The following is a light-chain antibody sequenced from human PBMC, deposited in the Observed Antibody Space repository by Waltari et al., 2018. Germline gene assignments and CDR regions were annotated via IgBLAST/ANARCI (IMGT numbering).Light chain of an antibody. CDR3: QQRANWLT. J-gene: IGKJ4*01. V-gene: IGKV3-11*01. CDR2: DAS. CDR1: QSVSSY. Sequence: EIVLTQSPATLSLSPGERATLSCRASQSVSSYLAWYQQQPGQAPRLRIYDASNRATGIPARFSGSGAGTDFTLTISTLEPEDFAVYYCQQRANWLTVGGGTKVEIK.